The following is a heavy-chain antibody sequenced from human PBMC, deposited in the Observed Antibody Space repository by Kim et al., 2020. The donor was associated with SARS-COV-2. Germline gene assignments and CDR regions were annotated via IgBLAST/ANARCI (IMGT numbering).Heavy chain of an antibody. D-gene: IGHD6-13*01. CDR2: INPDSGET. CDR1: GYTFNVFY. V-gene: IGHV1-2*02. Sequence: ASVKVSCKASGYTFNVFYIHWVRQAPGQGLEWMAWINPDSGETENAQKFNGRVTMTRDTSIGTAYVELNRLTSDDTAVYFCARGVGSSWFENWGQGTLLIVSS. J-gene: IGHJ4*02. CDR3: ARGVGSSWFEN.